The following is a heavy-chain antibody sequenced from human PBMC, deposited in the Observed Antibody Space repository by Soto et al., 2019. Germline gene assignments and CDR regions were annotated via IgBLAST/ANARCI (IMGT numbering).Heavy chain of an antibody. CDR3: ARDPGYYGMDV. CDR2: IYSGGST. V-gene: IGHV3-53*02. Sequence: EVQLVETGGGLIQPGGSLRLSCAASGFTVSSNYMNWVRQAPGKGLEWVSVIYSGGSTYYADSVRGRFTISRDNSKNTLYLRMNSLRAEDTAVYYCARDPGYYGMDVWGQGTAVTVSS. J-gene: IGHJ6*02. CDR1: GFTVSSNY.